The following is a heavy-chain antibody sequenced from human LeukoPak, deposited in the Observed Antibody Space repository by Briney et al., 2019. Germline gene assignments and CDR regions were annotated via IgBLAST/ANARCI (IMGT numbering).Heavy chain of an antibody. J-gene: IGHJ4*02. D-gene: IGHD5-12*01. CDR3: ARDVRGYSGYDTLGY. CDR2: ISSSSSYI. Sequence: GGSLRLSCAASGFTFSSYSMNWIRQAPGKGLEWVSSISSSSSYIYYADSVKGRFTISRDNAKNSLYLQMNSLRAEDTAVYYCARDVRGYSGYDTLGYWGQGTLVTVSS. V-gene: IGHV3-21*01. CDR1: GFTFSSYS.